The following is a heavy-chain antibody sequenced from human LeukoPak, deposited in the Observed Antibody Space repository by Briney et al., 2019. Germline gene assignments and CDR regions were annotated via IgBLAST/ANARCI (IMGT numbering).Heavy chain of an antibody. CDR2: IYYSGST. V-gene: IGHV4-59*01. J-gene: IGHJ4*02. Sequence: PSETLSLTCIVSGGSISSYYWSWIRQPPGKGLEWIGYIYYSGSTNYNPSLKSRVTISVDTSKNQFSLKLSSVTAADTAVYYCARLRDMMGGADYWGQGTLVTVSS. CDR3: ARLRDMMGGADY. CDR1: GGSISSYY. D-gene: IGHD2-15*01.